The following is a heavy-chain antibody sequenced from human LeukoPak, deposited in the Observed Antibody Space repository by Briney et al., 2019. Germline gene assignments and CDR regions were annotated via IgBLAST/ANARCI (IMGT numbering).Heavy chain of an antibody. Sequence: SGGSLRLSCAASGFTFSNYAMNWVRQAPGKGLEWVSGVSGSGGSTYYADSVKGRFTISRDNSKNTLYLQMDSLRAEDTAVYYCAKDRRYCRSTSCYGDFDYWGQGTLATVSS. CDR2: VSGSGGST. D-gene: IGHD2-2*01. V-gene: IGHV3-23*01. CDR3: AKDRRYCRSTSCYGDFDY. CDR1: GFTFSNYA. J-gene: IGHJ4*02.